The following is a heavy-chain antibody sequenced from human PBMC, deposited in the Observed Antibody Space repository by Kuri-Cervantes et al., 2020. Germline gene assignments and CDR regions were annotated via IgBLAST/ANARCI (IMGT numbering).Heavy chain of an antibody. Sequence: GGSLRLSCAASGFTFSNYGMHWVRQAPGEGLEWVAFLRSDGSKHYSESVKGRFTLSGDSSKNTLYLQMSSLRPDDTAVYYCANLGYSFGIDYWGPGTLVTVSS. CDR1: GFTFSNYG. CDR2: LRSDGSK. D-gene: IGHD5-12*01. CDR3: ANLGYSFGIDY. J-gene: IGHJ4*02. V-gene: IGHV3-30*02.